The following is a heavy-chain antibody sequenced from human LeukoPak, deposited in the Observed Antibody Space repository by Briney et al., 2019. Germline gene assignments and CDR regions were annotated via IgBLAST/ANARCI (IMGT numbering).Heavy chain of an antibody. J-gene: IGHJ1*01. V-gene: IGHV3-48*04. D-gene: IGHD3-10*01. CDR1: GFTFSSYW. Sequence: GGSLRLSCAASGFTFSSYWMSCVRQAPGKGLEWVSYISSSGSTIYYADSVKGRFTISRDNAKNSLYLQMNSLRAEDMAVYFCVRDLLGSGSTTAYLYHWGQGTLVTVSS. CDR2: ISSSGSTI. CDR3: VRDLLGSGSTTAYLYH.